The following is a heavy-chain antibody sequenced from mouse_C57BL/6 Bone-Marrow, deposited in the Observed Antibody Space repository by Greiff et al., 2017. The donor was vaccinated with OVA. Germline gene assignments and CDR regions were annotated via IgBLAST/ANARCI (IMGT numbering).Heavy chain of an antibody. J-gene: IGHJ2*01. D-gene: IGHD3-2*02. Sequence: VQLQQSGPELVKPGASVKISCKASGYAFSSSWMNWVKQRPGKGLEWIGRIYPGDGDTNYNGKFKGKATLTADKSSSTAYMQLSSLTSEDSAVYCCARRDSSGHFDYWGQGTTLTVSS. CDR2: IYPGDGDT. CDR3: ARRDSSGHFDY. V-gene: IGHV1-82*01. CDR1: GYAFSSSW.